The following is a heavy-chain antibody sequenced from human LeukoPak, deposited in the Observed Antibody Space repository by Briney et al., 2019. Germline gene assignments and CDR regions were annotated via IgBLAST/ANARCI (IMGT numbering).Heavy chain of an antibody. D-gene: IGHD5-18*01. J-gene: IGHJ6*02. CDR1: GGSFSGYY. V-gene: IGHV4-34*01. Sequence: SETLSLTCAVYGGSFSGYYWSWIRQPPGKGLEWIGEINHSGSTNYNPSLKSRVTISVDTSKNQFSLKLSSVTAADTAVYYCARSSRIQLWSPPYYYYYGMDVWGQGTTVTVSS. CDR2: INHSGST. CDR3: ARSSRIQLWSPPYYYYYGMDV.